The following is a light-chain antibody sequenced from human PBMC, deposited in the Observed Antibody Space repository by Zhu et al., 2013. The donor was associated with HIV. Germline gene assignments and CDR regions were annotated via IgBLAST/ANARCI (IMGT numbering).Light chain of an antibody. Sequence: EIVLTQSPGTLSLSPGERAALSCRASQSVSSNYLAWYQQKPGQAPRLLIYGASSRATGIPDRFSGSGSGTVFTLTISRLEPEDFAVYYCQQYGSSPRTFGQGTTLEIK. CDR2: GAS. CDR1: QSVSSNY. J-gene: IGKJ2*01. V-gene: IGKV3-20*01. CDR3: QQYGSSPRT.